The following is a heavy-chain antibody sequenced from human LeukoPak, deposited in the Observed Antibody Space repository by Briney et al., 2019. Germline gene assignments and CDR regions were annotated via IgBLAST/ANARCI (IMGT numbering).Heavy chain of an antibody. CDR1: GFTFSSYA. CDR2: IRGSGGTT. CDR3: AKGSLMVSAAFFDY. D-gene: IGHD2-8*01. V-gene: IGHV3-23*01. J-gene: IGHJ4*02. Sequence: GGSLRLSCAASGFTFSSYAMSWVRQAPGKGLEWVSTIRGSGGTTFYADSVKGRFTISRDNSKNTLYLQMNSLRAEDTAVYYCAKGSLMVSAAFFDYWGQGTLVTVSS.